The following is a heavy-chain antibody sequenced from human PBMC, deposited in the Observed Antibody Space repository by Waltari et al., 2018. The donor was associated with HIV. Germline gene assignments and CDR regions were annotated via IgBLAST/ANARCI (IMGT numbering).Heavy chain of an antibody. V-gene: IGHV4-34*01. CDR1: CASFSGYY. D-gene: IGHD2-2*01. J-gene: IGHJ4*02. CDR3: ARGSIVLVPAATNYFDY. CDR2: INHRGST. Sequence: GAGLLKPSETLSLTCAVYCASFSGYYWTWIRQPPGKGLEWIGEINHRGSTNYNPSLKSRVTISVDTSKNQFSLKLSSVTAADTAVYYCARGSIVLVPAATNYFDYWGQGTLVTVSS.